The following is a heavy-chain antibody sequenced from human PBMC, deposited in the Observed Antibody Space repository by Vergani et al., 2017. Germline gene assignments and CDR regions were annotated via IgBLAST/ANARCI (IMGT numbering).Heavy chain of an antibody. V-gene: IGHV4-59*01. J-gene: IGHJ3*02. CDR2: IYYSGST. D-gene: IGHD6-19*01. CDR1: GGSIRRDD. CDR3: ARVERSGWSRGDAFDI. Sequence: QGQLQESGPGLVKPSETGTLTCTVSGGSIRRDDGSWIRQPPGKGREGIGYIYYSGSTNDNPSLKSRVTISVDKSKNQFSLKLSSVTAADTAVYYCARVERSGWSRGDAFDIWGQGTMVTVSS.